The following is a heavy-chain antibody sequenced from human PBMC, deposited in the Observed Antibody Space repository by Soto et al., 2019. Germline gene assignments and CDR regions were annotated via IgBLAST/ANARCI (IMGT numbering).Heavy chain of an antibody. V-gene: IGHV3-33*06. Sequence: QVQLVESGGGVVQPGRSLRLSCAASGFIFTTYGLHWVRQAPGKGLEWVAVIWYDGSNQYYADSVKGRFTTSRDNSKNILYLEMNRVRVEDTAVYYCVKDHCGGDCYSDPYFDYWGQGTLVTVSS. D-gene: IGHD2-21*02. CDR3: VKDHCGGDCYSDPYFDY. J-gene: IGHJ4*02. CDR2: IWYDGSNQ. CDR1: GFIFTTYG.